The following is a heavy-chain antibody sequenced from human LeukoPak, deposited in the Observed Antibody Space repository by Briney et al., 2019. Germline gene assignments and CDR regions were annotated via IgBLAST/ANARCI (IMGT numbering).Heavy chain of an antibody. Sequence: GGSLRLSCAASGFTFSSYAMSWVRQAPGKRLEWVSAISGSGGSTYYADSVKGRFTISRDNSKNTLYLQMNSLRAEDTAVYYCADQVRGWTSFDYWGQGTLVTVSS. J-gene: IGHJ4*02. CDR2: ISGSGGST. D-gene: IGHD6-19*01. V-gene: IGHV3-23*01. CDR1: GFTFSSYA. CDR3: ADQVRGWTSFDY.